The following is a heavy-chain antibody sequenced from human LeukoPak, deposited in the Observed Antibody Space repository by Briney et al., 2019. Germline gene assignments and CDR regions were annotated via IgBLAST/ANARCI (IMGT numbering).Heavy chain of an antibody. J-gene: IGHJ5*02. Sequence: PSETLSLTCAVYGGSFSGYYWSWIRQPPGKGLEWIGEINHSGSTNYNPSLKSRVTISVDTSKNQFSLKLSSVTAADTAVYYCARGRSSGWSWFDPWGQGTLVTVSS. CDR1: GGSFSGYY. D-gene: IGHD6-19*01. CDR3: ARGRSSGWSWFDP. CDR2: INHSGST. V-gene: IGHV4-34*01.